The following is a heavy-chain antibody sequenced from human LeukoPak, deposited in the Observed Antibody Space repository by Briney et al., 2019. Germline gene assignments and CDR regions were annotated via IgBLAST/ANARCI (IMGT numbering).Heavy chain of an antibody. CDR2: IYTSGGT. CDR3: ARTYGSGLHFDY. CDR1: GGSISSGSYE. J-gene: IGHJ4*02. V-gene: IGHV4-61*02. Sequence: PSQTLSLTCTVAGGSISSGSYEWGWIRQPAGRGLEWIGRIYTSGGTNYNPSLKSRVTISVDTSKNQFSLKLRSVPAADTAVYYCARTYGSGLHFDYWGQGTLVTVSS. D-gene: IGHD3-10*01.